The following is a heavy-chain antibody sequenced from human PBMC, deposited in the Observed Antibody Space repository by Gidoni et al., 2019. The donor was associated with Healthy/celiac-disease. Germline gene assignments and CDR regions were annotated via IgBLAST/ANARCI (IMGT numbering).Heavy chain of an antibody. J-gene: IGHJ6*02. D-gene: IGHD6-13*01. CDR1: GFTFSSYA. CDR2: ISYDGSNK. Sequence: QVQLVESGGGVVQPGRYLRLSCAASGFTFSSYAMHWVRQAPGKGLGWVAVISYDGSNKYYADSVKGRFTISRDNSKNTLYLQMNSLRAEDTAVYYCARDRAAGRTSHYYYYGMDVWGQGTTVTVSS. CDR3: ARDRAAGRTSHYYYYGMDV. V-gene: IGHV3-30-3*01.